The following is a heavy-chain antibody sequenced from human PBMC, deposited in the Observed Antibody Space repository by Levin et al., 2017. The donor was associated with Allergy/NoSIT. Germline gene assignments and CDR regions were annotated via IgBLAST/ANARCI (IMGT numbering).Heavy chain of an antibody. J-gene: IGHJ4*02. CDR1: GFTFSSYG. V-gene: IGHV3-30*18. CDR3: AKESRIGWFGELLYYFDY. CDR2: ISYDGSNK. Sequence: PGGSLRLSCAASGFTFSSYGMHWVRQAPGKGLEWVAVISYDGSNKYYADSVKGRFTISRDNSKNTLYLQMNSLRAEDTAVYYCAKESRIGWFGELLYYFDYWGQGTLVTVSS. D-gene: IGHD3-10*01.